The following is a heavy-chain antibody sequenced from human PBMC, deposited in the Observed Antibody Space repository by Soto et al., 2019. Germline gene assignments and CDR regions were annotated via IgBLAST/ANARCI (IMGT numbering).Heavy chain of an antibody. V-gene: IGHV1-2*02. Sequence: GASVKVSCKASGYTFTGYYMHWVRQAPGQGLEWMGWINPNGGGTNYAQKFQGRVTMTRDTSISTAYMELSRLRSDDTAVYYCARALLGSSSLDDPWGQGTLVTVSS. CDR1: GYTFTGYY. CDR3: ARALLGSSSLDDP. J-gene: IGHJ5*02. CDR2: INPNGGGT. D-gene: IGHD6-6*01.